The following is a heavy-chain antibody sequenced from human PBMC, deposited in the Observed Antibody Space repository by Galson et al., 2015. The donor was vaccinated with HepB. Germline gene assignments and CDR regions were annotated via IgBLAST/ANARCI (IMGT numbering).Heavy chain of an antibody. CDR3: ARETGSRNYYYPTN. CDR2: ISNSAGYA. J-gene: IGHJ4*02. Sequence: SPRLSRAGSGLTFNGDYMRWIRQARGKGLVLVSYISNSAGYANYADSVKCRSAISRDNAKNSLYLQMNSLRDEDTAVYYCARETGSRNYYYPTNWGQGTLVTVSS. CDR1: GLTFNGDY. D-gene: IGHD3-10*01. V-gene: IGHV3-11*05.